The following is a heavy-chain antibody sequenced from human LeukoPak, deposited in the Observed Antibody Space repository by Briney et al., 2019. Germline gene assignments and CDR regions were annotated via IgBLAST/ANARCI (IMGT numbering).Heavy chain of an antibody. V-gene: IGHV4-4*07. CDR2: IYTSGST. CDR3: ARSAASRYCSGGSCSDYGMDV. Sequence: SETLSLTCTVSGGSISSYYWSWIRQPAGKGPEWIGRIYTSGSTNYNPSLKSRVTMSVDTSKNQFSLKLSSVTAADTAVYYCARSAASRYCSGGSCSDYGMDVWGQGTTVTVSS. CDR1: GGSISSYY. J-gene: IGHJ6*02. D-gene: IGHD2-15*01.